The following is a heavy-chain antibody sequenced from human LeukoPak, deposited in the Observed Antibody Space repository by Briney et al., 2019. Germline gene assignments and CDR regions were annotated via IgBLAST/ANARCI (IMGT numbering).Heavy chain of an antibody. D-gene: IGHD3-22*01. V-gene: IGHV1-18*01. Sequence: ASVKVSCKASGYTFTSYDINWVRQAPGQGLEWMGWISAYNYNTNYAQKLQGRVTVTTDTSTSTAFMELRSLRSDDTAVYYCARDRTDKYYYDSTPNFDYWGQGTLVTVSS. CDR3: ARDRTDKYYYDSTPNFDY. CDR1: GYTFTSYD. CDR2: ISAYNYNT. J-gene: IGHJ4*02.